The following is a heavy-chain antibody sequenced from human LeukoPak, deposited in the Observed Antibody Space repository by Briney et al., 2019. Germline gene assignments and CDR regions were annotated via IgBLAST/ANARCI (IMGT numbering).Heavy chain of an antibody. Sequence: GGSLRLSCAASGFTFTSYAMSWVRQAPGKGLEWVSAISGSGGSTYYADSVRGRFTISRDNSKNTLYLQVNSLRAEDTAVYYCAKDFYGSGFVNYFDYWGQGTLVTVPS. J-gene: IGHJ4*02. V-gene: IGHV3-23*01. D-gene: IGHD3-10*01. CDR3: AKDFYGSGFVNYFDY. CDR1: GFTFTSYA. CDR2: ISGSGGST.